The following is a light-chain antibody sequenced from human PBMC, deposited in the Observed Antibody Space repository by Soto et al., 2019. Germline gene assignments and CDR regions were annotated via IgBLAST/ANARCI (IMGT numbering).Light chain of an antibody. Sequence: ELVLTQSPGTLSLSPGERATLSCRASQSVTSDSLAWYQQRPGQAPRLLIYGASSRATGIPDRFSGSGSGTDVTLIISRLEPEDFAVYYCQLYGGSPLWTFGQGTKVEIK. J-gene: IGKJ1*01. CDR1: QSVTSDS. CDR2: GAS. V-gene: IGKV3-20*01. CDR3: QLYGGSPLWT.